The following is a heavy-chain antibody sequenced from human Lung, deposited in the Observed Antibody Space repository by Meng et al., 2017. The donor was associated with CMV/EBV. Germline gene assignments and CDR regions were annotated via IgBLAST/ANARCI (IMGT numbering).Heavy chain of an antibody. Sequence: GESXKISXAASGFTFSSFEMNWVRQDPGKGLEWVSYINKNGFNIEYADSVKGRFTISRDNAKNSLYLQLNSLRAEDTAIYYCARNTLSYYGMDVWGQGTTVTVSS. J-gene: IGHJ6*02. CDR2: INKNGFNI. D-gene: IGHD1/OR15-1a*01. V-gene: IGHV3-48*03. CDR1: GFTFSSFE. CDR3: ARNTLSYYGMDV.